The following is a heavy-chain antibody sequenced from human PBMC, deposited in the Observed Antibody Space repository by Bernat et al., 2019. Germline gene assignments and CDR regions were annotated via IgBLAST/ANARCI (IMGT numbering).Heavy chain of an antibody. CDR2: MSADGRNK. V-gene: IGHV3-30*18. D-gene: IGHD6-13*01. Sequence: QVQLVESGGGVVQPGRSLRLSCAASGFTLSSCGMHWVRQTPGRGLEWVAFMSADGRNKYYADSVKGRFTISSDNSKNMLYLQIDNLRVDDTALYYCAKDRLGYSPFEYWGQGTLVTVST. CDR3: AKDRLGYSPFEY. J-gene: IGHJ4*02. CDR1: GFTLSSCG.